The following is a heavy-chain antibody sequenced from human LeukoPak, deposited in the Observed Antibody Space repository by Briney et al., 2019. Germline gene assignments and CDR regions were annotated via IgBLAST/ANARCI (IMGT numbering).Heavy chain of an antibody. D-gene: IGHD7-27*01. Sequence: GGSLRLSCTIFGGTLSTYEFNWVRQTPGKRPEWSSYMSRTADRIDHADSVKGRFTMSRANAKNPGYLQMNRLRVDDTAIYYCATRLPFTGSKNWGQGTLVTVSS. CDR1: GGTLSTYE. J-gene: IGHJ4*01. V-gene: IGHV3-48*03. CDR2: MSRTADRI. CDR3: ATRLPFTGSKN.